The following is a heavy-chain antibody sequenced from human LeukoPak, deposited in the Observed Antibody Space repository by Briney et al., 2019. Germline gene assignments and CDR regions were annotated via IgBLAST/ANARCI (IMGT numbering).Heavy chain of an antibody. CDR1: GGSFSGYY. CDR3: ARVPDITARPCDT. V-gene: IGHV4-34*01. CDR2: ISHTGLT. D-gene: IGHD1-1*01. Sequence: SETLSLTCAVYGGSFSGYYWTLIRQTPGKGLEWIGEISHTGLTGSNPSLKSRVTISVDSSKKQFSLRMTSVTAADTGVYYCARVPDITARPCDTWGPGTLVTVSS. J-gene: IGHJ5*02.